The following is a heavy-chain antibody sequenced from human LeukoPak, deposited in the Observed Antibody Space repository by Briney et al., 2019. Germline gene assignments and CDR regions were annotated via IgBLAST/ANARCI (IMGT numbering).Heavy chain of an antibody. CDR1: GFTFSKYA. Sequence: PGRSLRLSCAASGFTFSKYAIHWLRQAPGKGREGVADISHDGSHNYYADSVKGRFTISRDNAKNSLYLQMNSLRVEDTAVYYCARDAGNSGYDLFDFWGQGTLVTVSS. CDR3: ARDAGNSGYDLFDF. V-gene: IGHV3-30-3*01. CDR2: ISHDGSHN. D-gene: IGHD5-12*01. J-gene: IGHJ4*02.